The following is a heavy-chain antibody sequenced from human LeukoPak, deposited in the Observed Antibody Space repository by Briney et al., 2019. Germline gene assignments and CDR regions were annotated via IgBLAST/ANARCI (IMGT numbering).Heavy chain of an antibody. CDR1: GGTFSSYA. CDR3: ARDPMVRGVTLPLDY. J-gene: IGHJ4*02. Sequence: ASVKVSCKASGGTFSSYAISWVRQAPGQGLEWMGRIIPILGIANYAQKFQGRVTITADKSTSTAYMELRSLRSDDTAVYYCARDPMVRGVTLPLDYWGQGTLVTVSS. CDR2: IIPILGIA. V-gene: IGHV1-69*04. D-gene: IGHD3-10*01.